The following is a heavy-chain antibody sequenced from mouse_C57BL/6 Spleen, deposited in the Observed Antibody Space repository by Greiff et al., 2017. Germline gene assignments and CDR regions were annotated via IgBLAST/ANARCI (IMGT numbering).Heavy chain of an antibody. CDR3: ARQGAYGSSYWYFDV. V-gene: IGHV5-12*01. J-gene: IGHJ1*03. CDR2: ISNGGGST. D-gene: IGHD1-1*01. CDR1: GFTFSDYY. Sequence: EVKLLESGGGLVQPGGSLKLSCAASGFTFSDYYMYWVRQTPEKRLEWVAYISNGGGSTYYPDTVKGRFTISRDNAKNTLYLQMSRLKSEDTAMYYCARQGAYGSSYWYFDVWGTGTTVTVSS.